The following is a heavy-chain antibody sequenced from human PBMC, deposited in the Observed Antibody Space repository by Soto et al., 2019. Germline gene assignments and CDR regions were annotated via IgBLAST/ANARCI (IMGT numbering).Heavy chain of an antibody. V-gene: IGHV1-2*02. CDR3: AKVVVAASNWFEP. J-gene: IGHJ5*02. Sequence: QVQLVQSGAEVKNPGASVRVSCKASGYTFTDYYMHWVRQAPGQGLEWMGWINPKSGGTKYAQKLQGRVTMTRDTSISTAYMELSGLRSDDTAVYYCAKVVVAASNWFEPWGQGTLVTVSS. CDR2: INPKSGGT. CDR1: GYTFTDYY. D-gene: IGHD2-15*01.